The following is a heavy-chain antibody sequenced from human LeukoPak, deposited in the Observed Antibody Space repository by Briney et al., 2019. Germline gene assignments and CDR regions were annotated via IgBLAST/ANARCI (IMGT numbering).Heavy chain of an antibody. CDR2: IYHSGST. J-gene: IGHJ4*02. CDR3: VRGEVFDY. D-gene: IGHD3-16*01. CDR1: GGSISSGGYY. Sequence: SETLSLTCTVSGGSISSGGYYWSWIRQPPGKGLEWIGYIYHSGSTYYNPSLKSRVTISVDRSKNQFSLKLSSVTAADTAVYCCVRGEVFDYWGQGTLVTVSS. V-gene: IGHV4-30-2*01.